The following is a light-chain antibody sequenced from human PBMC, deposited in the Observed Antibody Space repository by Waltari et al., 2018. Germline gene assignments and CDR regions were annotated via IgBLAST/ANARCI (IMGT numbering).Light chain of an antibody. Sequence: FMLTQPQSVSVSPGKTVTISCSPIRGFIVRNYEQLYQQRPGSSPTTVIYDDNQRPSGVPDRFSGSIDSSSNSASLTISGLRTEDEADYYCQSYDSDTQVFGGGTKLTVV. V-gene: IGLV6-57*01. CDR2: DDN. J-gene: IGLJ2*01. CDR1: RGFIVRNY. CDR3: QSYDSDTQV.